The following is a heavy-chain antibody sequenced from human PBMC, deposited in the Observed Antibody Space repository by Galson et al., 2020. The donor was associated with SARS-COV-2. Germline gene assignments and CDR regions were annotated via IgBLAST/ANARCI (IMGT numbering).Heavy chain of an antibody. J-gene: IGHJ3*02. D-gene: IGHD2-2*02. CDR1: GGSISSYY. Sequence: SETLSLTCTVSGGSISSYYWGWIRQPPGKGLEWIGYIYYSGSTNYNPSLKSRVTISVDMSKNQFSLKLSSVTAADTAVYYCARVGYCSSIRCYNGFDIWGQGTMVTVSS. CDR3: ARVGYCSSIRCYNGFDI. V-gene: IGHV4-59*01. CDR2: IYYSGST.